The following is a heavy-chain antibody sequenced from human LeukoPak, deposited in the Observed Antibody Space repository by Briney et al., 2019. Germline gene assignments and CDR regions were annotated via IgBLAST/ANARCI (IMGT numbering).Heavy chain of an antibody. CDR3: AGATIFNWFDP. D-gene: IGHD3-10*01. Sequence: AASVKVSCKASGYTFTGYYMHWVRQAPGQGLEWMGWISPNSGGTNYAQKFQGRVTMTRDTSISTAYMELSRLRSDDTAVYYCAGATIFNWFDPWGQGTLVTVSS. CDR2: ISPNSGGT. CDR1: GYTFTGYY. V-gene: IGHV1-2*02. J-gene: IGHJ5*02.